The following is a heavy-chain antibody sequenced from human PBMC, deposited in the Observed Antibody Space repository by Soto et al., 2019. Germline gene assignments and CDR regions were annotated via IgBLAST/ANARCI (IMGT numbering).Heavy chain of an antibody. CDR3: ARERVGHSAMDV. CDR2: ISDSGST. CDR1: GGSITNYY. D-gene: IGHD1-26*01. J-gene: IGHJ6*02. V-gene: IGHV4-59*01. Sequence: QVQLQESGPGLVKPSETLSLMCTVSGGSITNYYWSWIRQSPARGLEWIGYISDSGSTKYNPSLRSRVSISLDTSKKQFSLKLTSVTAADTAVYYCARERVGHSAMDVWGQGTTVTVSS.